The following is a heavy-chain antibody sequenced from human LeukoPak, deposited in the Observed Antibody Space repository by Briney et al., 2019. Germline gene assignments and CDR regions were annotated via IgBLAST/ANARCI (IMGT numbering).Heavy chain of an antibody. D-gene: IGHD1-26*01. V-gene: IGHV3-49*04. Sequence: GGSLRLSCTAFGFTFGDYAMSWVRQAPGKGLEWVGFIRSKAYGGTTEYAASVKGRFTISRDDSKSIAYLQMNSLKTEDTAVYYCTRVSGSYYSDPYYFDYWGQGTLVTVSS. J-gene: IGHJ4*02. CDR1: GFTFGDYA. CDR2: IRSKAYGGTT. CDR3: TRVSGSYYSDPYYFDY.